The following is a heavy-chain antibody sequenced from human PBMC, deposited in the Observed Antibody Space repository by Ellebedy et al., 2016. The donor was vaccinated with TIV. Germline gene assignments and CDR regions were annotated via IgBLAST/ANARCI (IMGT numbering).Heavy chain of an antibody. D-gene: IGHD3-16*01. CDR3: ARQSQGGGESGVFDI. Sequence: GESLKISCKGFGYSFTNYWIVWVRQMPGKGLEWMGIISPADSDLRYSPSFQGQVTFSADTSISTDYLQWSTLKASDPAMYYCARQSQGGGESGVFDIWGQGTMVTVSS. CDR1: GYSFTNYW. CDR2: ISPADSDL. J-gene: IGHJ3*02. V-gene: IGHV5-51*01.